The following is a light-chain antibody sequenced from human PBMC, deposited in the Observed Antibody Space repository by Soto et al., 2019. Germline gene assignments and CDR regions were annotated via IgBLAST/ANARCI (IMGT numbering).Light chain of an antibody. V-gene: IGKV1-5*01. CDR1: QSISTW. J-gene: IGKJ3*01. CDR2: DAS. CDR3: QYHDDH. Sequence: DIQMTQSPSTLSASVGDRVTITCRASQSISTWLAWYQQIPGKAPKLLVHDASSLESGVPSRFSGSGSGTEFTLTISSLQPDDFATYYCQYHDDHFGPGTKVDIK.